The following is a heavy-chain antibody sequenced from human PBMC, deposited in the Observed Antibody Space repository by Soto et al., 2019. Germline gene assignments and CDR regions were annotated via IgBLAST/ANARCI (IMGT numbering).Heavy chain of an antibody. Sequence: QVQLVESGGGVVQPGRSLRLSCAASGFTFRSYGMHWVRQAPGKGLEWVAVIWYDGGNKHYADSVKGRFTISRDNSKNTLYLQMKSLRAEDTAVYYCARVTYSSSAAPCRYYGMDVWGQGTTVTGSS. CDR1: GFTFRSYG. D-gene: IGHD6-6*01. CDR3: ARVTYSSSAAPCRYYGMDV. CDR2: IWYDGGNK. J-gene: IGHJ6*02. V-gene: IGHV3-33*01.